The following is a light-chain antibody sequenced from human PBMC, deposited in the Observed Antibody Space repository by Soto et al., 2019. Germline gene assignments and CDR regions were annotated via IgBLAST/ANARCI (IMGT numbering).Light chain of an antibody. CDR2: EGS. CDR1: SSDVGSYNL. CDR3: CSYAGSSTFGAV. V-gene: IGLV2-23*03. Sequence: QSVLTQPASVSGSPGQSITISCTGTSSDVGSYNLVSWYQQHPGKAPKLMIYEGSKRPSGVSNRFSGSKSGNTASLTISGLQAGDEADYYCCSYAGSSTFGAVFGTGTKVTVL. J-gene: IGLJ1*01.